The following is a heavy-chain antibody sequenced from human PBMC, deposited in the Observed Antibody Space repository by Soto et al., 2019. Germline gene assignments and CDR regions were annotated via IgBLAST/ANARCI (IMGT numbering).Heavy chain of an antibody. V-gene: IGHV3-30*18. Sequence: QVQLVESGGGVVQPGRSLRLSCAASGFTFSSYGMPWVRQAPGKGLEWVAVISYDGSNKYYADSVKGRFTISRDNSKNTLYLQMNSLRAEDTAVYYCAKDLTADAFDIWGQGTMVTVSS. CDR1: GFTFSSYG. J-gene: IGHJ3*02. CDR2: ISYDGSNK. CDR3: AKDLTADAFDI.